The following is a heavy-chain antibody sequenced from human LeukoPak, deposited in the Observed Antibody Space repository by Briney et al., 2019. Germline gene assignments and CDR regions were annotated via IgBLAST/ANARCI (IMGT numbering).Heavy chain of an antibody. CDR2: IDPSDSYT. V-gene: IGHV5-10-1*01. CDR1: GYSFTSYW. J-gene: IGHJ3*02. Sequence: GESLKISCKGSGYSFTSYWIGWVRQMPGKGLEWMGRIDPSDSYTNYSPSFQGHVTISADKSISTAYLQWSSLKASDTAMYYCARLGAVDTAMEAAFDIWGQGTMVTVSS. D-gene: IGHD5-18*01. CDR3: ARLGAVDTAMEAAFDI.